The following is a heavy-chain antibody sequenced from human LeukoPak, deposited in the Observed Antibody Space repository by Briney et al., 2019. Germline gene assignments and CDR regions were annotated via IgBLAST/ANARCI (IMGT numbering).Heavy chain of an antibody. J-gene: IGHJ4*02. CDR3: ARDEPFYGSGSYYRSFDY. V-gene: IGHV3-74*01. D-gene: IGHD3-10*01. Sequence: GGSLRLSCAASGFSFSVYWMHWVRQAPGKGPVWVSRIKADGSITDYADSVKGRFTISRDNAKNTLYLQMNSLRAEDTAVYYCARDEPFYGSGSYYRSFDYWGQGTLVTVSS. CDR2: IKADGSIT. CDR1: GFSFSVYW.